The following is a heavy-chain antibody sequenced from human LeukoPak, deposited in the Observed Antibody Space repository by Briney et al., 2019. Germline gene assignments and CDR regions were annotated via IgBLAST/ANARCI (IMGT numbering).Heavy chain of an antibody. CDR1: GGSISSSNW. Sequence: SETLSLTCAVSGGSISSSNWWSWVRQPPGKGLEWIGEIYHSGSTNYNPSLKSRVTISVDTSKNQFSLKLSSVTAADTAVYYCARERSGPYYMDVWGKGTTVTVSS. CDR2: IYHSGST. CDR3: ARERSGPYYMDV. J-gene: IGHJ6*03. V-gene: IGHV4-4*02.